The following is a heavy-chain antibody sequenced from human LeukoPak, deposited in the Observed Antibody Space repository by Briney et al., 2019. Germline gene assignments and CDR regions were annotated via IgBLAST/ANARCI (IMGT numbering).Heavy chain of an antibody. V-gene: IGHV4-59*08. J-gene: IGHJ3*02. CDR1: GDSIRNYY. D-gene: IGHD3-10*01. CDR2: IDYTGGT. CDR3: ARSYGSGRYYSPDAFEI. Sequence: PSETLSLTCTVSGDSIRNYYWSWIRQPPGKGLEWIGYIDYTGGTNYNPSLKSRGTISVDTSKNQFSLKLSSVTAADTAVYYCARSYGSGRYYSPDAFEIWGQGTMVTVSS.